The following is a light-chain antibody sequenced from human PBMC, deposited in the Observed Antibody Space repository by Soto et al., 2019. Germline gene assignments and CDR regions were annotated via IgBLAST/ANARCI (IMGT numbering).Light chain of an antibody. CDR2: GAS. Sequence: EIVLTQSPGTLSLSPGDTATLSFRAIQTITSTFLAWYQQKPGQAPRLLIYGASTRATGIPARFSGSGSGTEFSLTITGLQSEDFAVYYCHQYNERPSNTFGQGTRLEIK. J-gene: IGKJ5*01. CDR3: HQYNERPSNT. V-gene: IGKV3D-15*01. CDR1: QTITST.